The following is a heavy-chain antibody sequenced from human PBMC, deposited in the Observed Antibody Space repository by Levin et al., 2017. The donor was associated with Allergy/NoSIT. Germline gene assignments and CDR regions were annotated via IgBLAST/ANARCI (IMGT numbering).Heavy chain of an antibody. J-gene: IGHJ4*02. D-gene: IGHD6-13*01. CDR1: GYSFTSFY. Sequence: SGESLKISCKGSGYSFTSFYISWVRQMPGKGLEWMGRIDPSDSYTNYSPSFQGHVTISADKSISTAYLQWSSLKASDTAMYYCAREVASSRYDYWGQGTLVTVSS. CDR3: AREVASSRYDY. CDR2: IDPSDSYT. V-gene: IGHV5-10-1*01.